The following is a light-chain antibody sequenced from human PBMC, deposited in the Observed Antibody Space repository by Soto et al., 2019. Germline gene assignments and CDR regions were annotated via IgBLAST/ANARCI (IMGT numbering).Light chain of an antibody. V-gene: IGLV1-40*01. CDR1: SSNIGAGYD. Sequence: QSVLTQPPSVSGAPGQRVTISCTGSSSNIGAGYDVYWFQQFPGTAPKLLIYGNSNRPSGVPDRFFGSKSGTSASLAITGLQAEDEADYYCQSYDSSLRGVFGGGTKLTVL. CDR3: QSYDSSLRGV. CDR2: GNS. J-gene: IGLJ2*01.